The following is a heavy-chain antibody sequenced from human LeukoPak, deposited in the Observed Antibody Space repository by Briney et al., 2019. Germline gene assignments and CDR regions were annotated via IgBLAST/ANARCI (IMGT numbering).Heavy chain of an antibody. CDR2: IWYDGSNK. J-gene: IGHJ4*02. Sequence: PGGSLRLSCAASGFTFSSYGMPWVRQAPGKGLEWVAVIWYDGSNKYYADSVKGRFTISRDNSKNTLYLQMNSLRAEDTAVYYCARDLYYDSSGDFDYWGQGTLVTVSS. CDR1: GFTFSSYG. D-gene: IGHD3-22*01. CDR3: ARDLYYDSSGDFDY. V-gene: IGHV3-33*01.